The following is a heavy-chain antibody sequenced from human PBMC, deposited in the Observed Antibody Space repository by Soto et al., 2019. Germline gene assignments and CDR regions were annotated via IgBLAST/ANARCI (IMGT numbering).Heavy chain of an antibody. J-gene: IGHJ4*02. D-gene: IGHD3-22*01. CDR3: ASRDSRGYYYADY. V-gene: IGHV5-51*01. CDR2: IYPDDSDT. CDR1: GDGFTTYW. Sequence: GESLKISCKGSGDGFTTYWIGWVRQMPGKGLEWMGIIYPDDSDTRYSPSFQGQVTISADKSISTAYLQWSSLKASDTAMYYCASRDSRGYYYADYWGQGTLVTVSS.